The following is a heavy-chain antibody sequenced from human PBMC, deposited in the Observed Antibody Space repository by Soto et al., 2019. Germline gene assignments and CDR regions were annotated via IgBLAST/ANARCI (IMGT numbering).Heavy chain of an antibody. CDR1: GFTFSSYG. J-gene: IGHJ6*02. CDR2: ISYDGSNK. D-gene: IGHD3-22*01. CDR3: AKDGMIVVVTPDYGMDV. V-gene: IGHV3-30*18. Sequence: PGGSLRLSCAASGFTFSSYGMHWVRRAPGKGLEWVAVISYDGSNKYYADSVKGRFTISRDNSKNTLYLQMNSLRAEDTAVYYCAKDGMIVVVTPDYGMDVWGQGTTVTVSS.